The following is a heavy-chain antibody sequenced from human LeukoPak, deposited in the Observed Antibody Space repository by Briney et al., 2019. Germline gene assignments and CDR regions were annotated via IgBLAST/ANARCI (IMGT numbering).Heavy chain of an antibody. D-gene: IGHD1-20*01. CDR2: IGVYNVNT. V-gene: IGHV1-18*01. CDR1: GYTFTSYG. J-gene: IGHJ4*02. Sequence: GASVKLSCTASGYTFTSYGISWVRQSPGQGLEWMGWIGVYNVNTNYAQKFQGRVTMTTDTSTSTAYMELRSLRSDDTAVYYCARVLNGTTALGYWGQGTLVTVSS. CDR3: ARVLNGTTALGY.